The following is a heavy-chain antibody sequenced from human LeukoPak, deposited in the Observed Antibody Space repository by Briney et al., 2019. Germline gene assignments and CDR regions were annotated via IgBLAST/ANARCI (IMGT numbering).Heavy chain of an antibody. V-gene: IGHV1-69*01. J-gene: IGHJ4*02. CDR1: GGTFSSYA. Sequence: ASVKVSCKASGGTFSSYAISWVRQAPGQGLEWMGGIIPIFGTANYAQKFQGRVTITADESTSTAYTELSSLRSEDTAVYYCARASSSGWPRTNANLDYWGQGTLVTVSS. D-gene: IGHD6-19*01. CDR2: IIPIFGTA. CDR3: ARASSSGWPRTNANLDY.